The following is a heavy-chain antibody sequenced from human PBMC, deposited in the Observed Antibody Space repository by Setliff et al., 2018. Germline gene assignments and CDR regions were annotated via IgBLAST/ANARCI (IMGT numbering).Heavy chain of an antibody. CDR1: GFTISSGHY. Sequence: SETLSLTCDASGFTISSGHYWGWVRQPPGMGLEWIGSFYYYTGKTYYNPSLKGRVGISADVSKNQLSLRLTSVVAADTAVYYCATLTVAGAGTFDLWGQGTLVTVSS. V-gene: IGHV4-38-2*01. J-gene: IGHJ4*02. CDR3: ATLTVAGAGTFDL. D-gene: IGHD6-19*01. CDR2: FYYYTGKT.